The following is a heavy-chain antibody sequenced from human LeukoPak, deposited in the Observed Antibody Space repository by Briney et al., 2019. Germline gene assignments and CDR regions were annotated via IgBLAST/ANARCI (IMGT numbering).Heavy chain of an antibody. CDR3: ARDRSLYYDSSGYYVY. J-gene: IGHJ4*02. CDR2: IIPIFGTA. V-gene: IGHV1-69*05. Sequence: SVKVSCKASGGTSSSYAISWVRQAPGQGLEWMGRIIPIFGTANYAQKFQGRVTITTDESTSTAYMELSSLRSEDTAVYYCARDRSLYYDSSGYYVYWGQGTLVTVFS. D-gene: IGHD3-22*01. CDR1: GGTSSSYA.